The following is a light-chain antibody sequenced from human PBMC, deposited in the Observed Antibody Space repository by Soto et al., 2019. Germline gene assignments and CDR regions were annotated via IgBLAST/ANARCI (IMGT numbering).Light chain of an antibody. Sequence: ELVCPQSPGTLSLSPVYISHLYVISLERLSSVYLAWYQQRPGQPHRLLIYGASNRATGIPDRFSGSGSGTDFTLIIKRLEPEDVAMYYCQKYGGSPRINVGKGKRLEIK. V-gene: IGKV3-20*01. CDR1: ERLSSVY. CDR3: QKYGGSPRIN. J-gene: IGKJ5*01. CDR2: GAS.